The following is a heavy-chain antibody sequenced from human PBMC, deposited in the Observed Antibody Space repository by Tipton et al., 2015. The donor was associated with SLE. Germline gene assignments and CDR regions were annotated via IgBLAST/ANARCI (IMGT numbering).Heavy chain of an antibody. Sequence: RSLRLSCAASGFIFSSYEMHWVRQAPGKGLEWVTAISYDVSNTYYADSVKGRFTISRDNSKNTLFLQMNSLRPEDTAVYYCARGGNNWNEAGYWGQGTLVTVSS. J-gene: IGHJ4*02. D-gene: IGHD1-20*01. CDR1: GFIFSSYE. CDR3: ARGGNNWNEAGY. V-gene: IGHV3-30*04. CDR2: ISYDVSNT.